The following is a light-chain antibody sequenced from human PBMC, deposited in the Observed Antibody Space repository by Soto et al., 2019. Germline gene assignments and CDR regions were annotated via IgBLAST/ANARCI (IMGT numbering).Light chain of an antibody. Sequence: DLHVTQSPSSLSASVGDRLTITCRASQSIRTYLNWYQQRPGKPPKLLIHTASTLQTGVPSRFSGSGSGTDFTLTISSLQPEDFATYYCQQTYSTLNNFGQGTKLEIK. CDR1: QSIRTY. CDR2: TAS. V-gene: IGKV1-39*01. CDR3: QQTYSTLNN. J-gene: IGKJ2*01.